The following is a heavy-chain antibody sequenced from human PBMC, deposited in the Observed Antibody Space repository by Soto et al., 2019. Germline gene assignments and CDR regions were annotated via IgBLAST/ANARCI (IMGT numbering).Heavy chain of an antibody. V-gene: IGHV1-69*12. CDR1: GGTFSSYA. J-gene: IGHJ5*02. Sequence: QVQLVQSGAEVKKPGSSVKVSCKASGGTFSSYAISWVRQAPGQGLEWMGGIIPIFGTANYAQKFQGRVTIAADESTSTAYMELSSLRSEDTAVYYCARGGSSSWYGGGHWFDPWGQGTLVTVSS. D-gene: IGHD6-13*01. CDR3: ARGGSSSWYGGGHWFDP. CDR2: IIPIFGTA.